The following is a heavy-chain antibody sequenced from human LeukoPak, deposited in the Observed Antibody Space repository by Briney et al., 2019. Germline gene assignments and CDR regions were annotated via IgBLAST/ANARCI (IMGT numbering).Heavy chain of an antibody. V-gene: IGHV3-33*01. CDR2: VWYDGSDI. CDR1: GFTFSSYG. Sequence: GRSLRLSCAASGFTFSSYGMHWVRQAPGKGLEWVALVWYDGSDIYYADSVKGQFIISRDNSKNTLYLQMNTLRAEDTAVYYCARGSAALYYFDFWGQGTLVTVSS. CDR3: ARGSAALYYFDF. D-gene: IGHD2-2*01. J-gene: IGHJ4*02.